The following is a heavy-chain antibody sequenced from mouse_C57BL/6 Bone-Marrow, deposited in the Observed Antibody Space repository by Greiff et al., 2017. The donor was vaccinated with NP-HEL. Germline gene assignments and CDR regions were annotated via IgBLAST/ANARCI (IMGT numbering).Heavy chain of an antibody. V-gene: IGHV14-4*01. Sequence: VQLKQSGAELVRPGASVKLSCTASGFNIKDDYMHWVKQRPEQGLEWIGWIDPENGDTEYASKFQGKATITADTSSNTAYLQLSSLTSEDTAVYYCTANWCFDYWGQGTTLTVSS. CDR3: TANWCFDY. CDR2: IDPENGDT. J-gene: IGHJ2*01. CDR1: GFNIKDDY. D-gene: IGHD4-1*01.